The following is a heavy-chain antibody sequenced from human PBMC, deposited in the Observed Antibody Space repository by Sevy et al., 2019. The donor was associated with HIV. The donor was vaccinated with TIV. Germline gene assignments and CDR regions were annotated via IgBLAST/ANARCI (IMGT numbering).Heavy chain of an antibody. CDR3: AKDMSRGGTGTALDY. CDR2: IGWHGVAI. CDR1: GFTFDAYA. V-gene: IGHV3-9*01. Sequence: GGSLRLSCAASGFTFDAYAMHWVRQVPGKGLEWDSGIGWHGVAIGYADSVRRRFTISRDNAKNSLYLHMNSLRPEDTAFYYCAKDMSRGGTGTALDYWGQGTLVTVSS. D-gene: IGHD1-7*01. J-gene: IGHJ4*02.